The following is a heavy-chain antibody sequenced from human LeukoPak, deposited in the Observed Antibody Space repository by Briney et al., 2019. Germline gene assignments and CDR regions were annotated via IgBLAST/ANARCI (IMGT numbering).Heavy chain of an antibody. V-gene: IGHV4-61*10. CDR2: IYYSGST. CDR1: GGSISSGSYY. D-gene: IGHD5-24*01. CDR3: ARDSRRDGYNLDY. J-gene: IGHJ4*02. Sequence: SETLSLTCTVSGGSISSGSYYWSWIRQPAGKGLEWIGYIYYSGSTNYNPSLKSRVTISVDTSKNQFSLKLSSVTAADTAVYYCARDSRRDGYNLDYWGRGTLVTVSS.